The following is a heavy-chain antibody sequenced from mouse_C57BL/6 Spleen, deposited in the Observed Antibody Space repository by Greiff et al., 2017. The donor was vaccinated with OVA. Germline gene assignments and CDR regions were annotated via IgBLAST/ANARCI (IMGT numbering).Heavy chain of an antibody. CDR3: ARSPPLMVTTGYAMDY. V-gene: IGHV1-4*01. CDR2: INPSSGYT. CDR1: GYTFTSYT. Sequence: QVHVKQSGAELARPGASVKMSCKASGYTFTSYTMHWVKQRPGQGLEWIGYINPSSGYTKYNQKFKDKATLTADKSSSTAYMQLSSLTSEDSAVYYCARSPPLMVTTGYAMDYWGQGTSVTVSS. J-gene: IGHJ4*01. D-gene: IGHD2-2*01.